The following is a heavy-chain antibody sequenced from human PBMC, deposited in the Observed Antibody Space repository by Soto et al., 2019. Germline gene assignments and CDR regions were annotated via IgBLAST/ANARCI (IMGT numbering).Heavy chain of an antibody. D-gene: IGHD3-3*01. CDR2: MNPNSGNT. J-gene: IGHJ4*02. CDR3: ARNYDFYSDFDY. V-gene: IGHV1-8*01. Sequence: VASVKVSCKXSGYTFTSYDINWVRQATGQGLEWMGWMNPNSGNTGYAQKFQGRVTMTRNTSISTAYMELSSLRSEDTAVYYCARNYDFYSDFDYWGQGTLVTVSS. CDR1: GYTFTSYD.